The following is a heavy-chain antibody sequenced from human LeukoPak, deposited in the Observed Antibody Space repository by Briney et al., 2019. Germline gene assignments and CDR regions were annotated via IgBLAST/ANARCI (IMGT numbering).Heavy chain of an antibody. D-gene: IGHD6-13*01. V-gene: IGHV4-39*01. CDR3: ARHQYSSSWYLDYFDY. CDR1: GGSISSSSYY. J-gene: IGHJ4*02. CDR2: IYYSGST. Sequence: SETLSLTCTVSGGSISSSSYYWGWIRQPPGKGLEWIGSIYYSGSTYYNPSLKSRVTISVDTSKNQFSLKLSSVTAADTAVYYCARHQYSSSWYLDYFDYWGQGTLVTVSS.